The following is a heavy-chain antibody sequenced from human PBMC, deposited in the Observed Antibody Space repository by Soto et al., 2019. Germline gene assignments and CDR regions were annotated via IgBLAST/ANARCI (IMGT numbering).Heavy chain of an antibody. CDR2: VRGNGDPP. CDR1: GFTFSSFA. V-gene: IGHV3-64D*06. J-gene: IGHJ4*02. Sequence: LRLSCAASGFTFSSFALHWVRQAPRKGLEYISGVRGNGDPPFYADSVKGRFTISRDNSQKTFYLQMTALNVDDTAVYYCVKSRGGNNFDFFDWGQGTLVTVSS. D-gene: IGHD5-12*01. CDR3: VKSRGGNNFDFFD.